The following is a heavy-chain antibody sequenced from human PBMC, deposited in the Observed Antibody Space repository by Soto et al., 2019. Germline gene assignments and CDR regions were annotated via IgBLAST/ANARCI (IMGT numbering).Heavy chain of an antibody. CDR3: ARQFRTTVTLGSDY. D-gene: IGHD4-17*01. CDR2: IYYSGST. Sequence: SETLSLTCTVSGGSISSSSYYWGWIRQPPGKGLEWIGSIYYSGSTYYNPSPKSRVTISVDTSKNQFSLKLSSVTAADTAVYYCARQFRTTVTLGSDYWGQGTQVTVSS. J-gene: IGHJ4*02. V-gene: IGHV4-39*01. CDR1: GGSISSSSYY.